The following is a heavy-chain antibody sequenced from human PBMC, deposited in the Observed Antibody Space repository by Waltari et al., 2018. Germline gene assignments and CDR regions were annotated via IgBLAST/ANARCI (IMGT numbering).Heavy chain of an antibody. CDR3: ARGRGYSYGYFDY. Sequence: EVQLVESGGGLVQPGGSLRLSCVASGFSFTGYWMSWVRQAPGKGREWVANIKQDGSEKYCVDSVKGRFTISRDNAKNSLYLQMNSLRAEDTAVYYCARGRGYSYGYFDYWGQGILVTVSS. V-gene: IGHV3-7*01. D-gene: IGHD5-18*01. CDR2: IKQDGSEK. J-gene: IGHJ4*02. CDR1: GFSFTGYW.